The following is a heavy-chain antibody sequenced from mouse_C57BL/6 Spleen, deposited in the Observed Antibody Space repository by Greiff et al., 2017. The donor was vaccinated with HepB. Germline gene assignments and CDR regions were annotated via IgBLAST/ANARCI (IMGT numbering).Heavy chain of an antibody. J-gene: IGHJ3*01. CDR3: SSCYSWFAD. CDR1: GYTFNSYW. CDR2: IAPPDSYS. Sequence: VKLQQPGAELVKPGASVKLSCKASGYTFNSYWMQRVKQRPGQGLEWIGEIAPPDSYSNYNQKFKGKATLTVDTSSSTAYMQLSSLTSEDSAVYYFSSCYSWFADWGQVTLVTVSA. D-gene: IGHD2-12*01. V-gene: IGHV1-50*01.